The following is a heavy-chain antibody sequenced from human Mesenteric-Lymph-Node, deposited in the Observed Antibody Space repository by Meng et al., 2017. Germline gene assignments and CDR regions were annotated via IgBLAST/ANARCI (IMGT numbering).Heavy chain of an antibody. D-gene: IGHD3-10*01. V-gene: IGHV4-34*02. Sequence: QVQLKQWGAEVLKPPETRSLTCAVYGGSLSGYYWGWIRQPPGKGLEWMGEVYHNGVTKYSPSLRSRVVISIDTSKNQFSLNLRSVSAADTAMYYCARGGATPMIIKYWGPGTLVTVSS. CDR3: ARGGATPMIIKY. J-gene: IGHJ4*02. CDR1: GGSLSGYY. CDR2: VYHNGVT.